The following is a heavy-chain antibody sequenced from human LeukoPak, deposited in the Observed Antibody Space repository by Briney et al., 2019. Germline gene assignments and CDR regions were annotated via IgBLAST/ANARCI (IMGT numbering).Heavy chain of an antibody. Sequence: SETLSLTCTVSGGSISSSSYYWGWIRQPPGKGLEWIGSIYYSGSTYYNPSLKCRVTISVDTSKNQFSLKLSSVTAADTAVYYCARRGVVPAAIVIKSVDNWFDPWGQGTLVTVSS. J-gene: IGHJ5*02. CDR3: ARRGVVPAAIVIKSVDNWFDP. CDR2: IYYSGST. D-gene: IGHD2-2*01. V-gene: IGHV4-39*01. CDR1: GGSISSSSYY.